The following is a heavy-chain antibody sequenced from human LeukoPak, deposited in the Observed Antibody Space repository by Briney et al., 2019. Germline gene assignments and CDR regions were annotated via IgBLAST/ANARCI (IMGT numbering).Heavy chain of an antibody. CDR3: ARVGEKAFHLWPEIDY. CDR2: ISTSSSYI. V-gene: IGHV3-21*01. D-gene: IGHD5-24*01. CDR1: GFTFSSYS. Sequence: GGSLRLSCAASGFTFSSYSMSWVRQAPGKGLEWVSSISTSSSYIYYADSVKGRFTISRDNAKNSLYLQMSSLRAEDTAVYYCARVGEKAFHLWPEIDYWGQGTMVTVS. J-gene: IGHJ4*02.